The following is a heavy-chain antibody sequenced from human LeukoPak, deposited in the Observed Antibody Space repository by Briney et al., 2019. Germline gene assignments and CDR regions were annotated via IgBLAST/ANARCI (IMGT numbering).Heavy chain of an antibody. CDR2: IIPIFGTA. CDR3: ARSGSYSYFDY. J-gene: IGHJ4*02. D-gene: IGHD1-26*01. V-gene: IGHV1-69*06. Sequence: ASVKVSCKASGVTFGSYAISWVRQAPGQGLEWMGGIIPIFGTANYAQKFQGRVTITADKSTSTAYMELSSLRSEDTAVYYCARSGSYSYFDYWGQGTLVTVSS. CDR1: GVTFGSYA.